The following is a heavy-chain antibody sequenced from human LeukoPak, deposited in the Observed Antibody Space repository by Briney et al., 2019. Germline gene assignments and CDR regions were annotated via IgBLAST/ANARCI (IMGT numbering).Heavy chain of an antibody. V-gene: IGHV3-7*03. CDR3: AKDFYGSGSNWFDP. D-gene: IGHD3-10*01. Sequence: GGSLRLSCAASGFTFSSYGMHWVRQAPGKGLEWVANIKPDGSQKYYVDSVKGRFTISRDNSKNTLYLQMNSLRAEDTAVYYCAKDFYGSGSNWFDPWGQGTLVTVSS. CDR2: IKPDGSQK. CDR1: GFTFSSYG. J-gene: IGHJ5*02.